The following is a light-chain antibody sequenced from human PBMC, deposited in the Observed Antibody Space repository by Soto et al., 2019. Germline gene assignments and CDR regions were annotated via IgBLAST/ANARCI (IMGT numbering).Light chain of an antibody. J-gene: IGLJ7*01. Sequence: QAVVTQSPSASASLGASVKLTCTLSSGHSNYAIAWHQQQPEKGPRYLMKVNSGGSHIKGDGIPDRFSGSSSGAERYLFISSLQSEDEADYYCQTWGTGSAIVVXGGGTQLTVL. V-gene: IGLV4-69*01. CDR2: VNSGGSH. CDR1: SGHSNYA. CDR3: QTWGTGSAIVV.